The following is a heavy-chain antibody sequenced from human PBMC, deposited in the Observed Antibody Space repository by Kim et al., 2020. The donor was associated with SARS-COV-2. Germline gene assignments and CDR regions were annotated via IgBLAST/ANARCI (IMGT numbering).Heavy chain of an antibody. J-gene: IGHJ6*02. V-gene: IGHV4-59*08. CDR3: ARHASSAYYYGMDV. D-gene: IGHD6-6*01. Sequence: YNPSLKSRAPMSVDASKNKFSLKLTSVTAADTAVYFCARHASSAYYYGMDVWGQGTTVTVSS.